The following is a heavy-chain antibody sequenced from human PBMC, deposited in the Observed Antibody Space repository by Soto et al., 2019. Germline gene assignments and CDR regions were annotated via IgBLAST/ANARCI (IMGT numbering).Heavy chain of an antibody. Sequence: SETLSLTCTVSGGSISSYYWSWIRQPPGKGLEWIGYIYYSGSTNYNPSPKSRVTISVDTSKNQFSLKRSSVTAADTAVYYCARSSIAARPDWFDPWGQGTLVTVSS. CDR3: ARSSIAARPDWFDP. CDR2: IYYSGST. CDR1: GGSISSYY. D-gene: IGHD6-6*01. V-gene: IGHV4-59*01. J-gene: IGHJ5*02.